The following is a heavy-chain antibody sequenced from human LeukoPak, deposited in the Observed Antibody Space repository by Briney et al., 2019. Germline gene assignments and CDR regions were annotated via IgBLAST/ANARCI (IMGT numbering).Heavy chain of an antibody. D-gene: IGHD2-15*01. CDR1: GFTFSDAW. J-gene: IGHJ4*02. V-gene: IGHV3-15*01. CDR2: IKSKTDGGTT. CDR3: TPRGGSSSIFDY. Sequence: GGSLRLSCAASGFTFSDAWMSWVRQAPGKGLEWVGRIKSKTDGGTTDYAAPVKGRFTISRDDSKNTLYLQMNSLKTETTAVYSGTPRGGSSSIFDYWAREPWSPSPQ.